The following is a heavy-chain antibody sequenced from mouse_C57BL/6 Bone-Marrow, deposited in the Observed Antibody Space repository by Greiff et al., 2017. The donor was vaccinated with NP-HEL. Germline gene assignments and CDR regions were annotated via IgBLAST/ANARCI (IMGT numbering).Heavy chain of an antibody. CDR3: ARITTVVATPYWYFDV. CDR1: GFTFSSYA. J-gene: IGHJ1*03. D-gene: IGHD1-1*01. CDR2: ISDGGRYT. V-gene: IGHV5-4*01. Sequence: EVQGVESGGGLVKPGGSLKLSCAASGFTFSSYAMSWVRQTPEKRLEWVATISDGGRYTSYPDTVKGRFTISRDNAKNNLYLQMSHLKSEDTAMYYCARITTVVATPYWYFDVWGTGTTVTVSS.